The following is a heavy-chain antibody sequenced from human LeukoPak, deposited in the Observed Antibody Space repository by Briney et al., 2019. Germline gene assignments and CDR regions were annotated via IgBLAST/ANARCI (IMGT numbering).Heavy chain of an antibody. CDR1: GFTFSTYS. CDR2: ISSSSSTI. J-gene: IGHJ3*02. CDR3: ARKWYSIDAFDI. Sequence: PWGSLRLSCASSGFTFSTYSVNWVRQAPGKGLEWVSYISSSSSTIYYADSVKGRFTISRDNAKNSLYLQMNSLRADDTAVYYCARKWYSIDAFDIWGQGTMVTVSS. D-gene: IGHD2/OR15-2a*01. V-gene: IGHV3-48*01.